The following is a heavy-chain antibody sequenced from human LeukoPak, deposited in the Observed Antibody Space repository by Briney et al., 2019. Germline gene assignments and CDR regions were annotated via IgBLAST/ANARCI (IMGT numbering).Heavy chain of an antibody. CDR1: GYTFSNYG. CDR2: TSYNGNT. Sequence: GASVKVSCKASGYTFSNYGISWVRQAPGLGLEWMGWTSYNGNTNYAQQFQDRVTMTTHTSTTTAYMELRSLESDDTAVYYCARHSGSGWQALGYWGQGTLVTVSS. V-gene: IGHV1-18*04. D-gene: IGHD6-19*01. J-gene: IGHJ4*02. CDR3: ARHSGSGWQALGY.